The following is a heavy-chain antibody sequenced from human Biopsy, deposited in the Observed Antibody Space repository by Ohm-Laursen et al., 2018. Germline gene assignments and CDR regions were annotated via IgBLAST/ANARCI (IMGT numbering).Heavy chain of an antibody. Sequence: QTLSLTCAVSGYSISTGYWWGWIRQSPGKGLQWIGSIHHTGTSYYNPSLNSRVTISVDTSKNQFSLRLNSVTAADTAVYYCARATNSTGWPYYYFYGMDVWGQGTTVTVSS. J-gene: IGHJ6*02. CDR3: ARATNSTGWPYYYFYGMDV. V-gene: IGHV4-38-2*01. CDR1: GYSISTGYW. CDR2: IHHTGTS. D-gene: IGHD2/OR15-2a*01.